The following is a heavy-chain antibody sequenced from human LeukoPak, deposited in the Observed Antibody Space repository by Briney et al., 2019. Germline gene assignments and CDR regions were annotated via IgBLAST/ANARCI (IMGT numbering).Heavy chain of an antibody. D-gene: IGHD3-22*01. CDR3: ARAEDGYYYDSSGPPGIIDY. J-gene: IGHJ4*02. CDR1: GFTFSSYS. CDR2: ISSSSSYI. V-gene: IGHV3-21*01. Sequence: PGGSLRLSCAASGFTFSSYSMNWVRQAPGKGLEWVSSISSSSSYIYYADSVKGRFTISRDNAKNSMYLQMNSLRAEDTAVYYCARAEDGYYYDSSGPPGIIDYWGQGTLVTVSS.